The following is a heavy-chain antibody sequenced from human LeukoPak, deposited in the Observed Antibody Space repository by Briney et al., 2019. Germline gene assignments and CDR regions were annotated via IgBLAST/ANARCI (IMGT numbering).Heavy chain of an antibody. V-gene: IGHV4-59*08. Sequence: PSETLSLTCTVSGGSISSYYWSWIPQPPGKGLEWIGYIYFSGSTNYNPSLKSRVTISVDTSKNQFSLKLSSVTAADTAVYYCARHVLAARPSFDYWGQGTLVTVSS. CDR2: IYFSGST. CDR3: ARHVLAARPSFDY. J-gene: IGHJ4*02. D-gene: IGHD6-6*01. CDR1: GGSISSYY.